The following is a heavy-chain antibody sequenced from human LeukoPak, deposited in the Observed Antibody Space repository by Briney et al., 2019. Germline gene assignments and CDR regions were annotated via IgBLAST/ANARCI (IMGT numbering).Heavy chain of an antibody. CDR2: MDTSGHT. Sequence: SETLSLTCIVSGGSISGYYWSWIRQPAGKGLEWIGHMDTSGHTNYNSSLMSRVTMSVDTSKNQFSLRLTSVTAADTAVYYCARHWSHSVAQFGRSYWFDLWGQGTLVTVSS. CDR1: GGSISGYY. V-gene: IGHV4-4*07. CDR3: ARHWSHSVAQFGRSYWFDL. J-gene: IGHJ5*02. D-gene: IGHD2-15*01.